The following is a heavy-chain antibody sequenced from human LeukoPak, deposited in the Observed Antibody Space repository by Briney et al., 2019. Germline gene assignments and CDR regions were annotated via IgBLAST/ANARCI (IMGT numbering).Heavy chain of an antibody. Sequence: GGSLRLSCAASEFPFSTYNMNWVRQAPGKGLEWVSSISSSSRYTNYADSVRGRFTISRDNAKNSLYLQMNSLRVEDTAVYYCARDRTGDFDYWGQGTLVSVSS. CDR3: ARDRTGDFDY. V-gene: IGHV3-21*01. CDR1: EFPFSTYN. J-gene: IGHJ4*02. CDR2: ISSSSRYT.